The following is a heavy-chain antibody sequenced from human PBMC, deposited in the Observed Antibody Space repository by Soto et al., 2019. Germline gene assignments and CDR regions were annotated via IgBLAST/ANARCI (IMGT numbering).Heavy chain of an antibody. CDR3: AREGWHYYYYYGMDV. V-gene: IGHV1-69*13. D-gene: IGHD2-15*01. Sequence: SVKVSCKASGGTFSSYAISWVRQAPGQGLEWMGGIIPIFGTANYAQKFQGRVTITADESTSTAYMELSSLRSEDTAVYYCAREGWHYYYYYGMDVWGQGTTVTVSS. CDR1: GGTFSSYA. CDR2: IIPIFGTA. J-gene: IGHJ6*02.